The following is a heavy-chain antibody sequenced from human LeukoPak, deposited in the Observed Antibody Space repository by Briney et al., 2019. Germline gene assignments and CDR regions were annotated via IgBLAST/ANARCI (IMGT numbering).Heavy chain of an antibody. D-gene: IGHD6-13*01. CDR2: INHSGST. Sequence: PSETLSLTCAVYGGSFSGYYWSWIRQPPGKGLEWIGEINHSGSTNYNPSLKSRVTISVDTSKNQFSLKLSSVTAADTAVYYCARGVGGIAAAGTRRWFDPWGQGTLVTVSS. V-gene: IGHV4-34*01. J-gene: IGHJ5*02. CDR3: ARGVGGIAAAGTRRWFDP. CDR1: GGSFSGYY.